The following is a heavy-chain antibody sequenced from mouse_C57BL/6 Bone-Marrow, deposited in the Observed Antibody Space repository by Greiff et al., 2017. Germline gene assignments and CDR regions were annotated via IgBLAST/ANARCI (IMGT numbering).Heavy chain of an antibody. J-gene: IGHJ1*03. CDR3: ANYYGSSYVHWYFDV. D-gene: IGHD1-1*01. CDR1: GYTFTSYW. V-gene: IGHV1-55*01. CDR2: ISPGSGST. Sequence: VQLQQPGAELVKPGASVKMSCKASGYTFTSYWITWVKQRPGQGLEWIGDISPGSGSTNYNETFKSRATLTVDTSSSTAYMQLSSLTSEDSAVYYCANYYGSSYVHWYFDVWGTGTTVTVSS.